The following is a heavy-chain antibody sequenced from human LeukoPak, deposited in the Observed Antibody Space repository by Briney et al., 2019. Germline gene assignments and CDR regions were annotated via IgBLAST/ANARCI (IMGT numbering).Heavy chain of an antibody. J-gene: IGHJ4*02. D-gene: IGHD3/OR15-3a*01. CDR3: ARVMFGLNDY. Sequence: SETLSLTCAVYGGSFSGYYWSWIRQPPGKGLEWIGEVNHSGSTNYNPSLKSRVTISVDTSKNQFSLKLSSVTAADTAVYYCARVMFGLNDYWGQGTLVTVSS. CDR2: VNHSGST. CDR1: GGSFSGYY. V-gene: IGHV4-34*01.